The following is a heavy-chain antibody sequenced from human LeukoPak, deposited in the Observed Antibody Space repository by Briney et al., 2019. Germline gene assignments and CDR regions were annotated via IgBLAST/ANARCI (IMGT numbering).Heavy chain of an antibody. CDR3: ARDRGDYGYNWFDP. V-gene: IGHV4-39*07. CDR2: IYYSGST. CDR1: GGSISSSSYY. Sequence: SETLSLTCTVSGGSISSSSYYWGWIRQPPGKGLEWIGSIYYSGSTYYNPSLKSRVTISVDTSKNQFSLKLSSVTAADTAVYYCARDRGDYGYNWFDPWGQGTLVTVPS. J-gene: IGHJ5*02. D-gene: IGHD4-17*01.